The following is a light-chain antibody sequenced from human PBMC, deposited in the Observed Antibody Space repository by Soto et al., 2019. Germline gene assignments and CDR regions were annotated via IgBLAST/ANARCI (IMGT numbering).Light chain of an antibody. J-gene: IGKJ1*01. CDR3: QQYNTYSPT. V-gene: IGKV1-5*01. CDR1: QSVSFW. CDR2: DAS. Sequence: DIQMTQSPSTLSASVGDRITITCRASQSVSFWLAWYQQKPGKAPKLLIYDASSLEIGVPSRFSGSGSGTEFTLTISSLQPDDFATDYCQQYNTYSPTFGQGTEVEIK.